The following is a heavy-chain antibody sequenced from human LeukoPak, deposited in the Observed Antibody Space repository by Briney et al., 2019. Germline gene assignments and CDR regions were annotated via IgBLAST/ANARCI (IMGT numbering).Heavy chain of an antibody. CDR1: GFTFNNYA. CDR2: ISPRGDET. J-gene: IGHJ4*02. Sequence: GGSLRLSCAASGFTFNNYAMSWVRQAPGRGLEWVSAISPRGDETFYADSVKGRFTISRDNAKNTLYLQMNSLRAEDTAVYYCAKDRLPVQRGIDYWGQGTLVTVSS. CDR3: AKDRLPVQRGIDY. D-gene: IGHD3-16*01. V-gene: IGHV3-23*01.